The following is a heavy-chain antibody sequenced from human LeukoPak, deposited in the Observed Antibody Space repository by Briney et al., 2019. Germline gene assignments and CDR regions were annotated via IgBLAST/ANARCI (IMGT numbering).Heavy chain of an antibody. CDR2: IASDGST. J-gene: IGHJ4*02. CDR1: GFTFSSYW. D-gene: IGHD1-26*01. V-gene: IGHV3-74*01. CDR3: IGSGGWPGY. Sequence: PGGSLRLSCAASGFTFSSYWMRWVRHAPGKGLVWVSRIASDGSTIYADSVKGRFTISRDNAKDTVYLQMNSLRVEDTAVYYCIGSGGWPGYWGQGTLVTVSS.